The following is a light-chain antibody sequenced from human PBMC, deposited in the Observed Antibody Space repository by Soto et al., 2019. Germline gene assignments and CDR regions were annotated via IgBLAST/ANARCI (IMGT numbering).Light chain of an antibody. V-gene: IGKV3D-20*02. CDR2: GAS. CDR1: QSVSSRY. J-gene: IGKJ5*01. Sequence: ENVLTQSPGTLSLAPGERATLSCSASQSVSSRYLAWYQQQPGQAPRLLSYGASNRATGIPGRFSGSGSGAYFTLTISSLEPEDFAVYYCQQRSIWPPVTFGQGTRLEIK. CDR3: QQRSIWPPVT.